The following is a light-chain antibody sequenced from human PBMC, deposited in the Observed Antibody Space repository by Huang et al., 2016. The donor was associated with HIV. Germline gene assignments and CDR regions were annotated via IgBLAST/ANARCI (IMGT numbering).Light chain of an antibody. CDR1: QSVGGY. CDR2: DTT. V-gene: IGKV3-11*01. CDR3: QQPGS. J-gene: IGKJ2*01. Sequence: EIVLTQSPAILSLSPGERATLSCRASQSVGGYLAWYQQKPGQAPRLLIYDTTTRSTVIPARFSGSGSETDYTLTISSLEPEDFAVYYCQQPGSFGQGTKVDIK.